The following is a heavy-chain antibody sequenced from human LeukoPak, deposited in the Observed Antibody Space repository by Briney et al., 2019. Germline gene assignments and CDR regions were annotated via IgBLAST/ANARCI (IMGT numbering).Heavy chain of an antibody. V-gene: IGHV4-34*01. Sequence: SETLSLTCAVYGVSFSGYYWSWIRQPPGKGLEWIGEINHSGSTNYNPSLKSRVTISVDTSRNQFSLKLSSVTAADTAVYYCANYYDSSGYYLTWGQGILVTVSS. J-gene: IGHJ4*02. CDR2: INHSGST. CDR1: GVSFSGYY. D-gene: IGHD3-22*01. CDR3: ANYYDSSGYYLT.